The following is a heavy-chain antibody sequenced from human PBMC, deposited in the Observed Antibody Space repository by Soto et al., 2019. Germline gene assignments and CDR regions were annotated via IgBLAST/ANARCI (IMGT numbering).Heavy chain of an antibody. CDR3: AKVATLSRPYGSGSALYYYGMDV. J-gene: IGHJ6*02. D-gene: IGHD3-10*01. Sequence: GGSLRLSCAASGFTFSSYAMSWVRQAPGKGLEWVSAISGSGGSTYYADSVKGRFTISRDNSKNTLYLQMNSLRAEDTAVYYCAKVATLSRPYGSGSALYYYGMDVWGQGTTVTVPS. CDR2: ISGSGGST. V-gene: IGHV3-23*01. CDR1: GFTFSSYA.